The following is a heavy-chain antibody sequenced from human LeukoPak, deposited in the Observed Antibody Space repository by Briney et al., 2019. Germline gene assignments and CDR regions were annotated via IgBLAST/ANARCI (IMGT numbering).Heavy chain of an antibody. CDR1: GGTFSSYA. Sequence: EASVKVSCKASGGTFSSYAISWVRQAPGQGLEWMGRSIPILGIANYAQKFQGRVMITADKSTSTAYMELSSLRSEDTAAYYCARDSTTDDFWSPHYFDYWGQGTLVTVSS. D-gene: IGHD3-3*01. V-gene: IGHV1-69*04. CDR2: SIPILGIA. CDR3: ARDSTTDDFWSPHYFDY. J-gene: IGHJ4*02.